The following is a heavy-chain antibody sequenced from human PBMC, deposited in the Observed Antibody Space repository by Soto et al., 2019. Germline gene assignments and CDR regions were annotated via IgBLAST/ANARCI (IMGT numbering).Heavy chain of an antibody. V-gene: IGHV3-23*01. CDR3: AKYLSWVAATNDAFDI. Sequence: GGSLRLSCAASGFTFSSYAMSWVRQAPGKGLEWVSAISGSGGSTYYADSVKGRFTISRDNSKNTLYLQMNSLRAEDTAVYYCAKYLSWVAATNDAFDIWGQGTMVTVSS. J-gene: IGHJ3*02. CDR2: ISGSGGST. D-gene: IGHD2-15*01. CDR1: GFTFSSYA.